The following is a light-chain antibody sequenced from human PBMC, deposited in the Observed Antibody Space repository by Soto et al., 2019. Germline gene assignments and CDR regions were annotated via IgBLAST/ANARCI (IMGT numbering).Light chain of an antibody. CDR1: QNIGNY. J-gene: IGKJ1*01. CDR2: AAS. Sequence: DIQMTQSPSSLSASVGDRVIITCRASQNIGNYLNWYRQKPGKAPELLIYAASILQSEVPSRFRGSGSGTDFTITISSMQPEDFASYYCQKSYNFXSWTCGQGTKV. V-gene: IGKV1-39*01. CDR3: QKSYNFXSWT.